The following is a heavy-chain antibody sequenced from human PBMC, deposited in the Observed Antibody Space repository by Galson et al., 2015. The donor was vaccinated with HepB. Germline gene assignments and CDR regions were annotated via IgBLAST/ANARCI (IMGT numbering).Heavy chain of an antibody. J-gene: IGHJ6*02. V-gene: IGHV3-53*01. CDR1: GFTVSSNY. Sequence: SLRLSCAASGFTVSSNYMSWVRQAPGKGLEWVSVIYGGGGANIAESVKGRFTISRDNSKDTLYLQMNSLRAEDTAVYYCARAPHYDFWSGYSLEDGYGMDVWGQGTTVTVSS. D-gene: IGHD3-3*01. CDR3: ARAPHYDFWSGYSLEDGYGMDV. CDR2: IYGGGGA.